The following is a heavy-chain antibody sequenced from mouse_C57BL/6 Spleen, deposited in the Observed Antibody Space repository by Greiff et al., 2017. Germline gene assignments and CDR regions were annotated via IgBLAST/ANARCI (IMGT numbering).Heavy chain of an antibody. D-gene: IGHD2-3*01. J-gene: IGHJ2*01. CDR2: INPYNGDT. CDR1: GYSFTRYF. Sequence: VQLQQSGPELVKPGDSVKISCKASGYSFTRYFMNWVMQSHGKSLEWIGRINPYNGDTFYNQKFKGKATLTVDKSSSTAHMELRSLTSEDSAVYYCARIYDGYYFDYWGQGTTLTVSS. V-gene: IGHV1-20*01. CDR3: ARIYDGYYFDY.